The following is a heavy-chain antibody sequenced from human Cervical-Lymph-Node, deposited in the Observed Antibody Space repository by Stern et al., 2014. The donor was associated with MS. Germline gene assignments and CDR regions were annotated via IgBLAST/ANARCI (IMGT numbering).Heavy chain of an antibody. J-gene: IGHJ5*02. CDR3: ARDVVIVVALHNWFDP. Sequence: VQLVQSGAEVKKPGASVKVSCKASGYTFPNYGISWVRQAPGQVLEWMGWISTYTGDTHYAQKFQGRVTMTTDTSTTTAYMELRSLRSDDTAVYYCARDVVIVVALHNWFDPWGQGTLVTVSS. V-gene: IGHV1-18*01. CDR1: GYTFPNYG. D-gene: IGHD2-15*01. CDR2: ISTYTGDT.